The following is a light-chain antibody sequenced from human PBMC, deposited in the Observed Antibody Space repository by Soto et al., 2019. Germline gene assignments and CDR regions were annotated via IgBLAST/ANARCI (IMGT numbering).Light chain of an antibody. CDR3: HQRINWPPIT. J-gene: IGKJ5*01. CDR2: DAS. V-gene: IGKV3-11*01. CDR1: QSVRNY. Sequence: EIVLTQSPATLSLSPGERATLSCRASQSVRNYLAWYQQKPGQAPRLLIYDASNRATGIPARFSGSGPGTDFTLTISSLQPQDLAVSYCHQRINWPPITFGQGTRLEIK.